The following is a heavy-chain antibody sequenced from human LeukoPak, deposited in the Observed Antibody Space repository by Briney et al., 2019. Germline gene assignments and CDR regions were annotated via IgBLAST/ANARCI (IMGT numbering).Heavy chain of an antibody. CDR2: ISAYNGNT. Sequence: ASVKVSCKASGYTFTSYGISWVRQAPGQGLEWMGWISAYNGNTNYAQKLQGRVTMTTDTSTSTAYMELRSLRSDDTAVYYCARDPHQAGNWGFGTGEPDYWGQGTLVTVSS. CDR1: GYTFTSYG. J-gene: IGHJ4*02. D-gene: IGHD7-27*01. V-gene: IGHV1-18*01. CDR3: ARDPHQAGNWGFGTGEPDY.